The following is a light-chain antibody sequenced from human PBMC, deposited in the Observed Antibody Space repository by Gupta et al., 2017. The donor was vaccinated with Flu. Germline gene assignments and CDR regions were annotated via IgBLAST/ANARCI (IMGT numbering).Light chain of an antibody. Sequence: EIVLTQSPGTLSLSPGERATLSCRASQSVSRSYLAWYQQKPGQTPRLLIYDASSRATGIPARFSGSGSGTDFTLTISRLEPEDFAVYYCQQYGSSPYSFGQGTKLEIK. CDR3: QQYGSSPYS. V-gene: IGKV3-20*01. CDR1: QSVSRSY. J-gene: IGKJ2*03. CDR2: DAS.